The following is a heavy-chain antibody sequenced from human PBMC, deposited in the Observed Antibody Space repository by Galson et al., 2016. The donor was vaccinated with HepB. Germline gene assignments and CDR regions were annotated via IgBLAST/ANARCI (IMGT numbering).Heavy chain of an antibody. Sequence: LSLTCTVSGASMRNYYWSWIRQPPGKRLEWIGQIYYSGSANYNPSLENRVTVSVDMAKNQFSLKLTSVTTADTAVYYCPRGLDAAGHSYLRLTPRGWFDPWGQGTLVIVSS. J-gene: IGHJ5*02. CDR3: PRGLDAAGHSYLRLTPRGWFDP. V-gene: IGHV4-59*01. D-gene: IGHD3-10*01. CDR1: GASMRNYY. CDR2: IYYSGSA.